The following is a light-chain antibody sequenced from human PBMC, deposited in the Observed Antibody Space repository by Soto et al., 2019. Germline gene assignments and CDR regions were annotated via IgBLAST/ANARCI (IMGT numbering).Light chain of an antibody. CDR1: QGVSRK. CDR3: QQYHTCPFT. Sequence: DIVMTQSPATLSVAPGERVTFSCRASQGVSRKLAWYQHKPGQAPRLLISGASTVATGIPASFSGSGSGTDFTLPITSLQSEDCAIYYCQQYHTCPFTFGGGTKV. CDR2: GAS. J-gene: IGKJ4*01. V-gene: IGKV3-15*01.